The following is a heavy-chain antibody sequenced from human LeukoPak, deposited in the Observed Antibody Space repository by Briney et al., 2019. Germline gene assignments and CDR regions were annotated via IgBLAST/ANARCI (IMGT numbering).Heavy chain of an antibody. J-gene: IGHJ4*02. CDR3: ASGTMIVVVIPN. V-gene: IGHV4-39*01. CDR2: FYFGGST. Sequence: SESLSLTCTVSGASISSSSYYWGWIRQPPGKGLEWIGLFYFGGSTYYNPSLKSRVTVSVDTSKNQCCLKLCSVTAADTAVYYCASGTMIVVVIPNWGQGTLVTVSS. D-gene: IGHD3-22*01. CDR1: GASISSSSYY.